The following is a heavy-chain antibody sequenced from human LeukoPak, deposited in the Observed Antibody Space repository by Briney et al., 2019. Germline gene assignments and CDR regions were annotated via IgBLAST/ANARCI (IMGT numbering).Heavy chain of an antibody. CDR2: IWYDGSNK. J-gene: IGHJ4*02. Sequence: GGSLRLSCAASGFTFSSYGMQWVRQAPGKGLEWVAVIWYDGSNKYYADSVKGRFTISRDNSKNTLYLQMNSLRAEDTAVYYCAKGDANYYDSSGYMIDYWGQGTLVTVSS. CDR1: GFTFSSYG. V-gene: IGHV3-33*06. CDR3: AKGDANYYDSSGYMIDY. D-gene: IGHD3-22*01.